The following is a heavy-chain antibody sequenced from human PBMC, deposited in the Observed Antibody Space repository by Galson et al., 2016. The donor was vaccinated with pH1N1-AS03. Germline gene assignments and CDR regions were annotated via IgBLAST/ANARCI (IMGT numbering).Heavy chain of an antibody. V-gene: IGHV3-7*01. CDR2: INKDGSEK. CDR1: GFSLSNYW. Sequence: SLRLSCAVSGFSLSNYWMTWVRQAPGKGLEWVANINKDGSEKSYVDSVKGRFTISRDTAKNSVFLQMNSVRVEDRAVCYCARLPRGPWRFDYWGQGTLVTVSS. J-gene: IGHJ4*02. D-gene: IGHD3-10*01. CDR3: ARLPRGPWRFDY.